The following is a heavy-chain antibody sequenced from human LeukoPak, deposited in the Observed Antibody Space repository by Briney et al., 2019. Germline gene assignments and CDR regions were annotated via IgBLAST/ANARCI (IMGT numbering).Heavy chain of an antibody. J-gene: IGHJ4*02. Sequence: GESLKISCKGSGYSFTTYWIGWVRQKPGKGLEWMGIIYPGDSDTRYSPSFQGQVTISADKSISTAYLQWSSLKASDTAMYYCARRGRGNYYGSGSFPINYYFDYWGQGTLVTVSS. V-gene: IGHV5-51*01. D-gene: IGHD3-10*01. CDR2: IYPGDSDT. CDR3: ARRGRGNYYGSGSFPINYYFDY. CDR1: GYSFTTYW.